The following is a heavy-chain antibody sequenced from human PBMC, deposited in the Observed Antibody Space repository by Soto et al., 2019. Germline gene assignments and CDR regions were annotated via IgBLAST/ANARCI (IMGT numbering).Heavy chain of an antibody. CDR2: ISYDGSNK. CDR1: GFTFSSYG. CDR3: AKERYSSPFFDH. V-gene: IGHV3-30*18. D-gene: IGHD6-13*01. J-gene: IGHJ4*02. Sequence: GGSLRLSCAASGFTFSSYGMHWVRQAPGKGLEWVAVISYDGSNKYYADSVKGRFTISRDNSKNTLYLQMNSLRAEDTAVYYCAKERYSSPFFDHWGQGTLVTVSS.